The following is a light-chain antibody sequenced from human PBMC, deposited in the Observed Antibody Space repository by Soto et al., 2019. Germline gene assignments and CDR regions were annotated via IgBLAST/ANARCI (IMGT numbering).Light chain of an antibody. CDR2: GNS. CDR1: SSNIGANS. Sequence: QSVLTQPPSASGTPGQRVTISCSGSSSNIGANSVNWYQQRPGTAPRLLIYGNSHRPSGVPDRFSGSKSGTSASLAISGLQSEDEADYYCAAWDDSLKGYWVFGGGTKLTVL. J-gene: IGLJ3*02. V-gene: IGLV1-44*01. CDR3: AAWDDSLKGYWV.